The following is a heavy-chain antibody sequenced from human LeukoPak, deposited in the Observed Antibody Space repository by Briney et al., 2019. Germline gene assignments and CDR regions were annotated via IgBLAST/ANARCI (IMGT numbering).Heavy chain of an antibody. CDR3: AKDLGRYRNNFFDY. J-gene: IGHJ4*02. V-gene: IGHV3-66*01. CDR2: IYSGGST. CDR1: GFTVSNNY. Sequence: GGSLRLSCAASGFTVSNNYMSWVRQAPGKGLEWVALIYSGGSTYYADFVKGRFTISRDDSKNTLYLQMNSLRADDTAVYYCAKDLGRYRNNFFDYWGQGNLVTVSS. D-gene: IGHD1-26*01.